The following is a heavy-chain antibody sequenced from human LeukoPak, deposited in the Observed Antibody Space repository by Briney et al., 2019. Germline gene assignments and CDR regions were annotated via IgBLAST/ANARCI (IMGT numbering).Heavy chain of an antibody. CDR3: ARVSQYSGSYSSEY. Sequence: GASVKVSCKASGYTFTSYGISWVRQAPGQGLEWMGWISAYNGNTNYAQKLQGRVTMTTDTSTSTAYMELRSLRSDDTAVYYCARVSQYSGSYSSEYWGQGTLVTVSS. CDR2: ISAYNGNT. D-gene: IGHD1-26*01. V-gene: IGHV1-18*01. CDR1: GYTFTSYG. J-gene: IGHJ4*02.